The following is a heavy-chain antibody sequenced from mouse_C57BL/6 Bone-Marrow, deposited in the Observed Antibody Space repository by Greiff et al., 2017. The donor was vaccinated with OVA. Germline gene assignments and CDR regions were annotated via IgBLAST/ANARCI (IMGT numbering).Heavy chain of an antibody. CDR2: IYPRSGNT. Sequence: VQLQQSGAELARPGASVKLSCKASGYTFTSCGISWVKQRTGQGLEWIGEIYPRSGNTYYNEKFKGKATLTADKSSSTAYMELRSLTSEDSAVYFCARRNAYWGQGTLVTVSA. V-gene: IGHV1-81*01. CDR1: GYTFTSCG. J-gene: IGHJ3*01. CDR3: ARRNAY.